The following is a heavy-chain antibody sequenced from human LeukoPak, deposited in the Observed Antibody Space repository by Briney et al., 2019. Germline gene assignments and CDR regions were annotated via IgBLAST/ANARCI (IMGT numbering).Heavy chain of an antibody. CDR3: ARENNRYCSGGSCYYLDY. D-gene: IGHD2-15*01. CDR2: ISSSGSTI. V-gene: IGHV3-11*01. Sequence: PGGSLRLSCAASGFTFSDYFMSWIRQAPGKGLEGVSYISSSGSTIYYADSVKGRFTISRDNAKNSLYLQMNSLRAEDTAVYYCARENNRYCSGGSCYYLDYWGQGTLVTVSS. J-gene: IGHJ4*02. CDR1: GFTFSDYF.